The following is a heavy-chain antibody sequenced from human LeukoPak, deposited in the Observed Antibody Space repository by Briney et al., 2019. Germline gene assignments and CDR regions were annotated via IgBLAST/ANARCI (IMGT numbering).Heavy chain of an antibody. J-gene: IGHJ5*02. D-gene: IGHD6-13*01. CDR2: IYYSGST. Sequence: SETLSLTCAVYGGSFSGYYWSWIRQPPGKGLEWIGYIYYSGSTNYNPSLKSRVTISVDTSKNQFSLKLSSVTAADTAVYYCARDAGYSQNWFDPWGQGTLVTVSS. V-gene: IGHV4-59*01. CDR1: GGSFSGYY. CDR3: ARDAGYSQNWFDP.